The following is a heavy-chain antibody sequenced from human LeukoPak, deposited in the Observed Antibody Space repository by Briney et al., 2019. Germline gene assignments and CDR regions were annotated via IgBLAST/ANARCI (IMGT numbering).Heavy chain of an antibody. CDR2: IYYSGST. D-gene: IGHD2-21*02. V-gene: IGHV4-31*03. J-gene: IGHJ3*02. Sequence: SQTLSLTRSVSGGFISSGGYYWSWIRQHPGKGLEWLEYIYYSGSTYYNPSLKSRVTISVDTSKNQFSLKLRSVTAADTAVYYCARSRLSYCGGDCCPGMVAFDIWGQGTMVTVSS. CDR3: ARSRLSYCGGDCCPGMVAFDI. CDR1: GGFISSGGYY.